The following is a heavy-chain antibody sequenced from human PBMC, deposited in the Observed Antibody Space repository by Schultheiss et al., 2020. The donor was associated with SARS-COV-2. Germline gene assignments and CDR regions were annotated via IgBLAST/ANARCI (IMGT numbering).Heavy chain of an antibody. CDR3: ARHWKGYCSSTSCYQRDYYYYMDV. V-gene: IGHV4-59*08. Sequence: SQTLSLTCTVSGGSISSYYWSWIRQPPGKGLEWIGYIYYSGSTNYNPSLKSRVTISVDTSKNQFSLKLSSVTAADTAVYYCARHWKGYCSSTSCYQRDYYYYMDVWGKGTTVTVSS. D-gene: IGHD2-2*01. CDR2: IYYSGST. CDR1: GGSISSYY. J-gene: IGHJ6*03.